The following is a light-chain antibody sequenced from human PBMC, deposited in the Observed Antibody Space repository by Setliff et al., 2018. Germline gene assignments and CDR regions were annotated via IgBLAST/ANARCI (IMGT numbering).Light chain of an antibody. CDR1: TGPVTSGHY. CDR3: SFAFSVHGL. CDR2: DTS. V-gene: IGLV7-46*01. Sequence: QAVVTQEPSLTVSPGGTVTLTCASSTGPVTSGHYPYWFQQRPGQAPRTLIYDTSIKLSSTPARFSGSLLGGKAALTLSDAQPEDEAVYFCSFAFSVHGLFGGGTKGTVL. J-gene: IGLJ2*01.